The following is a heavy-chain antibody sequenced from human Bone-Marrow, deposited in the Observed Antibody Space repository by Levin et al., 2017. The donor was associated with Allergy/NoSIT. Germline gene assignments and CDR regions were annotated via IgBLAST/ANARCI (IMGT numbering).Heavy chain of an antibody. CDR3: ARGASGQLAFDI. J-gene: IGHJ3*02. Sequence: GGSLRLSCAASGFTFSSYDMHWVRQATGKGLEWVSAIGTAGDTYYPGSVKGRFTISRENANNSLYLQMNSLRAGDTAVYYCARGASGQLAFDIWGQGTMVTVSS. D-gene: IGHD1-1*01. V-gene: IGHV3-13*01. CDR1: GFTFSSYD. CDR2: IGTAGDT.